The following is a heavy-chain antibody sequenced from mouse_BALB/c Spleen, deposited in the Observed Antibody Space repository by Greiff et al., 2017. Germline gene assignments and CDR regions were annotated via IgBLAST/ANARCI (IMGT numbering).Heavy chain of an antibody. CDR1: GYSITSGYY. J-gene: IGHJ3*01. CDR3: ARNYGYGGFTY. D-gene: IGHD1-2*01. Sequence: EVKLMESGPGLVKPSQSLSLTCSVTGYSITSGYYWNWIRQFPGNKLEWMGYISYDGSNNYNPSLKNRISITRDTSKNQFFLKLNSVTTEDTATYYCARNYGYGGFTYWGQGTLVTVSA. CDR2: ISYDGSN. V-gene: IGHV3-6*02.